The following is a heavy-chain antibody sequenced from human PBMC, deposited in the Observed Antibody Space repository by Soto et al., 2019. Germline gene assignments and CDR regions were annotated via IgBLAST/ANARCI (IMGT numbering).Heavy chain of an antibody. Sequence: QLQLQESGSGLVKPSQTLSLTCAVSGGSISSGGYSWSWIRQPPGKGLEWIGYIYHSGSTYYNPSLKSRVTISVDRSKNQFSLKLSSVTAADTAVYYCARNWNWRFDPWGQGTLVTVSS. J-gene: IGHJ5*02. V-gene: IGHV4-30-2*01. CDR2: IYHSGST. D-gene: IGHD1-7*01. CDR3: ARNWNWRFDP. CDR1: GGSISSGGYS.